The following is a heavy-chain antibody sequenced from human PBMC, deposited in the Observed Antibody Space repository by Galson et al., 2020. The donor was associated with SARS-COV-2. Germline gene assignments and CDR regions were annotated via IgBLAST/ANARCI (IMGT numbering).Heavy chain of an antibody. CDR2: MNPNSGDT. V-gene: IGHV1-8*01. CDR1: EYTFTSYD. D-gene: IGHD3-3*01. Sequence: ASVKVSCQASEYTFTSYDINWVRQATGQGLEWMGWMNPNSGDTGYAQKFQGRVTMTRNSSISTAYMELSSLRSEDTAVYYCARKEGSDFWSGYYPLGYWGQGTLVTVSS. CDR3: ARKEGSDFWSGYYPLGY. J-gene: IGHJ4*02.